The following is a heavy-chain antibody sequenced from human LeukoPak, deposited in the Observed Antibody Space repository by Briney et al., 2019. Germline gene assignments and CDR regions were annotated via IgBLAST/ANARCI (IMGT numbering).Heavy chain of an antibody. CDR2: ISGSSSYI. V-gene: IGHV3-21*01. Sequence: GGSLRLSCAASGFTFSSYSMNWVRQAPGKGLEWVSSISGSSSYIYYADSVKGRFTISRDNAKNSLYLQMNSLRAEDTAVYYCARGYCSGGSCYPEYFQHWGQGTLVTVS. CDR3: ARGYCSGGSCYPEYFQH. J-gene: IGHJ1*01. D-gene: IGHD2-15*01. CDR1: GFTFSSYS.